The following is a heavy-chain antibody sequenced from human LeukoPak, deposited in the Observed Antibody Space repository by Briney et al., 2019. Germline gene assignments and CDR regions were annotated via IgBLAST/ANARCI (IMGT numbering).Heavy chain of an antibody. V-gene: IGHV4-59*11. Sequence: PSETLSLTCTVSGGSISSHYWSWIRQPPGKGLDWIAYIYYSGSTNYNPSLKSRVTISVDTSKKQFSLKLSSVTAADTAVYYCARGLWNILTGYYIDYWGQGTLVTVSS. CDR3: ARGLWNILTGYYIDY. J-gene: IGHJ4*02. D-gene: IGHD3-9*01. CDR1: GGSISSHY. CDR2: IYYSGST.